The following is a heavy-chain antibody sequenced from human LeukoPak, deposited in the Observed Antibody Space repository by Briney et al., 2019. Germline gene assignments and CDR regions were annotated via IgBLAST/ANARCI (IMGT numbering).Heavy chain of an antibody. V-gene: IGHV3-74*01. J-gene: IGHJ3*02. CDR3: ARESTVGPIQTDALDI. CDR1: GFTFSTYW. Sequence: GGSLRLXCAASGFTFSTYWMHWVRQAPGKGLVRVSRINNEETAANYADSVQGRFTISRDNANNMLYLQMDSLRAEDTAVYYCARESTVGPIQTDALDIWGQGTMVTVSS. CDR2: INNEETAA. D-gene: IGHD1-26*01.